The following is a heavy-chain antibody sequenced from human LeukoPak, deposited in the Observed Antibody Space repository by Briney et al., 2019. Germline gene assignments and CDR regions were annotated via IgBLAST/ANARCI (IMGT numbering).Heavy chain of an antibody. V-gene: IGHV4-59*01. D-gene: IGHD6-13*01. CDR1: GGSISSYY. J-gene: IGHJ6*03. CDR3: ARGRTYSSSWYSGYYYYMDV. CDR2: IYYSGST. Sequence: SEILSLTCAVSGGSISSYYWSWIRQPPGKGLEWIGYIYYSGSTNYNPSLKSRVTISVDTSKNQFSLKLSSVTAADTAVYYCARGRTYSSSWYSGYYYYMDVWGKGTTVTISS.